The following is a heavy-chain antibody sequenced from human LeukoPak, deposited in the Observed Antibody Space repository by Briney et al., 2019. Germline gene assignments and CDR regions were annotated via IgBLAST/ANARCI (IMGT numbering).Heavy chain of an antibody. Sequence: PGGSLRLSCASSGFTFSSYSMNWVRQAPGKGLEWVSSISTSSSYKYYAASVKGRFTISRDNAKNSLYLQMNSLRAEDTALYFCAREVNPPTYYYDSSGTFDYWGQGTLVTVSS. CDR2: ISTSSSYK. D-gene: IGHD3-22*01. CDR1: GFTFSSYS. CDR3: AREVNPPTYYYDSSGTFDY. J-gene: IGHJ4*02. V-gene: IGHV3-21*01.